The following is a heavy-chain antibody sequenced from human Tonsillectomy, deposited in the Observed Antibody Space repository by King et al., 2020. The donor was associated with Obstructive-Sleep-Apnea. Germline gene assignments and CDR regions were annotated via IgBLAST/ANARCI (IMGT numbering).Heavy chain of an antibody. CDR1: GYTFFSYG. J-gene: IGHJ5*02. CDR2: ISPYNLIT. V-gene: IGHV1-18*04. D-gene: IGHD2-8*02. CDR3: ARGGNRNSGGWFDP. Sequence: QLVQSGAEVKKPGASVKVSCKASGYTFFSYGINWVRPAPGQGLEWMGWISPYNLITNYTHKPQGRVAMTTETSTSTAHMELRSLRSDDTAVYYCARGGNRNSGGWFDPWGQGTLVTVSS.